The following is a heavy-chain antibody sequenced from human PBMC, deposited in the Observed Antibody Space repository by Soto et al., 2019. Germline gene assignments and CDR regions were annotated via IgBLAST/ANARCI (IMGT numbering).Heavy chain of an antibody. J-gene: IGHJ6*02. D-gene: IGHD6-6*01. CDR3: ARESDYSSSHHYYYYYGMDV. CDR2: IIPIFGTA. Sequence: SVKVSCKASGGTFSSYAISWVRQAPGQGLEWMGGIIPIFGTANYAQKFQGRVTITADESTSTAYMELSSLRSEDTAVYYCARESDYSSSHHYYYYYGMDVWGQGTTVTVSS. V-gene: IGHV1-69*13. CDR1: GGTFSSYA.